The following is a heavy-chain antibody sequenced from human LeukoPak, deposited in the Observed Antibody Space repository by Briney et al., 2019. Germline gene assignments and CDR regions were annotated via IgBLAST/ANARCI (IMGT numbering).Heavy chain of an antibody. CDR1: GGSTSSYY. V-gene: IGHV4-59*01. D-gene: IGHD6-13*01. CDR3: ARDGHSSSWYNWFDP. CDR2: IYYSGST. Sequence: SETPSLTCTVSGGSTSSYYWSWIRQPPGKGLEWIGYIYYSGSTNYNPSLKSRVTISVDTSKNQFSLKLSSVTAADTAVYYCARDGHSSSWYNWFDPWGQGTLVTVSS. J-gene: IGHJ5*02.